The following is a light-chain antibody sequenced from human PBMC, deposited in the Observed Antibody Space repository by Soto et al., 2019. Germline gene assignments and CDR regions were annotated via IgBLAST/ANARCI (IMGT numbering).Light chain of an antibody. J-gene: IGLJ2*01. V-gene: IGLV4-60*03. CDR3: DTWETNTPV. CDR1: RGHSSYI. Sequence: HPVLTQSSSASASLVCSVTLTCTLSRGHSSYISAWHHEQGGKAPRVLMKVDGSGGYNKGSGVPDRFSGASSGTQRYLTISQLHSGDEADYYCDTWETNTPVFGGGTKVTVL. CDR2: VDGSGGY.